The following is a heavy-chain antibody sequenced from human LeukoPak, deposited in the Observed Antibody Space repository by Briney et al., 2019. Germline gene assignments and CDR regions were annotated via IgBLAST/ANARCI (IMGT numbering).Heavy chain of an antibody. D-gene: IGHD5-12*01. V-gene: IGHV3-48*04. CDR1: GFTFSSYS. J-gene: IGHJ4*02. CDR2: ISSSSGTI. Sequence: GGSLRLSCAASGFTFSSYSINWVRQAPGKGLEWVSYISSSSGTIYYADSVKGRFTISRDNAKNSLYLQMNSLRAEDTAVYYCAIYRSPFDYWGQGTLVTVSS. CDR3: AIYRSPFDY.